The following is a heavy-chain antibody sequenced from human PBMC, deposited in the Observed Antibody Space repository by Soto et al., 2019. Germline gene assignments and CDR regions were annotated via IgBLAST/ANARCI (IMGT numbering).Heavy chain of an antibody. Sequence: QITLKESGPTLVKPTQPLTLTCTFSGFSLRTTGVGVGWVRQPPGKALECLALIYWDDAKRYSPSLESRLTITKDASKNQVVLTVTTVDPLDTATYFCALLRGSTLDPFDSWGQGTLVSVSS. D-gene: IGHD3-3*01. CDR1: GFSLRTTGVG. CDR2: IYWDDAK. CDR3: ALLRGSTLDPFDS. J-gene: IGHJ4*02. V-gene: IGHV2-5*02.